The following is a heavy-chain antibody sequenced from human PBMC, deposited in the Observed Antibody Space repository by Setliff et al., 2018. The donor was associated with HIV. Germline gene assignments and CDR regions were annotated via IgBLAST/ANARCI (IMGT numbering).Heavy chain of an antibody. V-gene: IGHV4-31*03. D-gene: IGHD3-16*01. CDR1: GGSISSGGYY. J-gene: IGHJ5*02. CDR3: ARGGLYDTGGWIDP. CDR2: IYYSGST. Sequence: SETLSLTCTVSGGSISSGGYYWSWIRQHPGKGLEWIGSIYYSGSTYYNPSLKSRVTISEDTSKNQFSLKMRSVTAADTAMYYCARGGLYDTGGWIDPWGQGTLVTVSS.